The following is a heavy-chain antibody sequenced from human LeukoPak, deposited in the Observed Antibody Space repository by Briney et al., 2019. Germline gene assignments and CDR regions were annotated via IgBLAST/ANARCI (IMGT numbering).Heavy chain of an antibody. CDR2: IIPIVGTA. J-gene: IGHJ4*02. V-gene: IGHV1-69*05. CDR1: GGTFSTYA. Sequence: SVKVSCTASGGTFSTYAISWVRQAPGQGPEWMGGIIPIVGTANYAQKFQGRVTMTRDMSTSTVYMELSSLRSEDTAVYYCAREVVAAAKYYFDYWGQGTLVTVSS. D-gene: IGHD6-13*01. CDR3: AREVVAAAKYYFDY.